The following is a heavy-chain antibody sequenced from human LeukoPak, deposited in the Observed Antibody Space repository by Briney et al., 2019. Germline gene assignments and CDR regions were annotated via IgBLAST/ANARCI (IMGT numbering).Heavy chain of an antibody. CDR2: ISAYNGNT. Sequence: ASVKVSCKPSGYTFTSYGISWVRQAPGQGFEWMGWISAYNGNTNYAQKLQGRVTMTTDTSTSTAYMELRSLRSDDTALYYCARDSIAERNWFDPWGQVTLVTVSS. V-gene: IGHV1-18*01. J-gene: IGHJ5*02. CDR1: GYTFTSYG. CDR3: ARDSIAERNWFDP. D-gene: IGHD6-13*01.